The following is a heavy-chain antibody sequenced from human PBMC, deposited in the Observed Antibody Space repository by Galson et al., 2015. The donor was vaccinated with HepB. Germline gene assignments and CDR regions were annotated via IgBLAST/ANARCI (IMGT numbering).Heavy chain of an antibody. CDR2: ISGSGGYT. CDR1: GFTFSRYA. V-gene: IGHV3-23*01. CDR3: AKGAVGYGSGTYYNQSPFDF. D-gene: IGHD3-10*01. Sequence: SLRLSCAASGFTFSRYAMYWVRQAPGKGLEWVSVISGSGGYTNYADSVKGRFTISRDNSKNTLYLQMNSLRVEDTAIYYCAKGAVGYGSGTYYNQSPFDFWGQGTTVTVSS. J-gene: IGHJ6*02.